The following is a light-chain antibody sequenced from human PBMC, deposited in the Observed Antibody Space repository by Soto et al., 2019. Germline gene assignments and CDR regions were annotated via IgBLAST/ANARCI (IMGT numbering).Light chain of an antibody. CDR3: KSYVGSNAYV. Sequence: QSVLTQSPSASGSPGQSVTISCTGTTNDIGVYDFVSWYQHHPGKAPRLIIYEVVQRPSGVPDRFSGSKSGNTASLTFSGLQAADEVDYVCKSYVGSNAYVCGSGTKVNVL. V-gene: IGLV2-8*01. CDR1: TNDIGVYDF. CDR2: EVV. J-gene: IGLJ1*01.